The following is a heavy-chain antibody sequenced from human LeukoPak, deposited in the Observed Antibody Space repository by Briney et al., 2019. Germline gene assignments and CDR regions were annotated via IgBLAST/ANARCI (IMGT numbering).Heavy chain of an antibody. CDR1: GFTFSSYT. D-gene: IGHD6-13*01. CDR2: ITTTSSYI. V-gene: IGHV3-21*01. J-gene: IGHJ6*03. CDR3: ASDSSSSPAYYHYYMDA. Sequence: GGSLRLSCAASGFTFSSYTMNWVRQAPGKGLEWVSSITTTSSYIYYADSVKGRFTISRDNAKSSLFLQMNSLRAEDTGVYYCASDSSSSPAYYHYYMDAWGKGTPVTVSS.